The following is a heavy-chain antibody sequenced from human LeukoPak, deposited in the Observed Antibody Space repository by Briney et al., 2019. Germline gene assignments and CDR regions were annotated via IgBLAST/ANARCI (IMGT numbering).Heavy chain of an antibody. D-gene: IGHD4-23*01. CDR1: GFTFSSYS. J-gene: IGHJ4*02. Sequence: GGSLRLSCAASGFTFSSYSMNWVRQAPGKGLEWVSSISSSSSYIYYADSVKGRFTISSDNAKNSLYLQMNSLRAEDTAVYYCARDSGHGGNSDLDYWGQGTLVTVSS. CDR2: ISSSSSYI. V-gene: IGHV3-21*01. CDR3: ARDSGHGGNSDLDY.